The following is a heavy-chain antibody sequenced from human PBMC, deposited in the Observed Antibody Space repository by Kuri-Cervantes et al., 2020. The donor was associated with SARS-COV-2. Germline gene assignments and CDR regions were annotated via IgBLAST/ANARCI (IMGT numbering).Heavy chain of an antibody. D-gene: IGHD2-2*01. CDR2: IYSGGSST. J-gene: IGHJ4*02. Sequence: GESLKISCAASGFTFSSYAMSWVRQAPGKGLEWVSVIYSGGSSTYYADSVKGRFTISRDNSKNTLYLQMNSLRAEDTAVYYCAKTSEKYQLLFSVEHYFDYWGQGALVTVSS. CDR1: GFTFSSYA. CDR3: AKTSEKYQLLFSVEHYFDY. V-gene: IGHV3-23*03.